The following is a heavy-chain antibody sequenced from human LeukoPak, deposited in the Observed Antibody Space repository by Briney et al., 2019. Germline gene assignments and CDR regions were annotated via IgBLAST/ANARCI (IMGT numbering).Heavy chain of an antibody. D-gene: IGHD1-26*01. CDR1: GYTFTGYY. J-gene: IGHJ4*02. CDR2: INPNSGGT. V-gene: IGHV1-2*02. Sequence: ASVKVSCKASGYTFTGYYMHWVRQAPGQGLEWMGWINPNSGGTNYAQKFQGRVTMTRDMSISTAYMELSRLRSDDTAVYYCARSKGGIQVGPTPEDYWGQGTLVTVSS. CDR3: ARSKGGIQVGPTPEDY.